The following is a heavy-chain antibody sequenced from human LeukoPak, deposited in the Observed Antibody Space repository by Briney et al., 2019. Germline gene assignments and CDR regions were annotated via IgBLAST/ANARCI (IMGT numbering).Heavy chain of an antibody. V-gene: IGHV4-39*07. CDR1: GGSISSSSYY. CDR3: ARGTENYYDSSGYYLFDY. J-gene: IGHJ4*02. D-gene: IGHD3-22*01. CDR2: IYYSGST. Sequence: PSETLSLTCTVSGGSISSSSYYWGWIRQPPGKGLEWIGSIYYSGSTYYNPSLKSRVTISVDTSKNQFSLKLSSVTAADTAVYYCARGTENYYDSSGYYLFDYWGQGTLVTVSS.